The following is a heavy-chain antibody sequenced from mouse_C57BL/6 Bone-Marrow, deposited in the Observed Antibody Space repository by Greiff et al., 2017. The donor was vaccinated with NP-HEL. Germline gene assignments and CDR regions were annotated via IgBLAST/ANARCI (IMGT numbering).Heavy chain of an antibody. D-gene: IGHD5-2*01. Sequence: VQLQQPGAELVMPGASVKLSCKASGYTFTSYWMHWVQQRPGQGLEWIGEIDPSDSYTNYHQQFKGKSTLTVDKSSSPAYMQLSSLTSEDSAVYYCARSRIIPFAYWGQGTLVTVSA. J-gene: IGHJ3*01. CDR3: ARSRIIPFAY. CDR1: GYTFTSYW. CDR2: IDPSDSYT. V-gene: IGHV1-69*01.